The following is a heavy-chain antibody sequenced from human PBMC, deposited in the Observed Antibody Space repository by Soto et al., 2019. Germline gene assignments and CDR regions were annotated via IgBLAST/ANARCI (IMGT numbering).Heavy chain of an antibody. J-gene: IGHJ6*02. V-gene: IGHV5-51*01. CDR2: IYPGDSDT. CDR3: ARHRLHEDFYYGMDV. Sequence: GESLKISCKGSGYSFTSYWIGWVRQMPGKGLEWMGLIYPGDSDTRYSPSFQGQVTISADKSISTAYLQWSSLKASDTAMYYRARHRLHEDFYYGMDVWGQGTTVTVSS. CDR1: GYSFTSYW.